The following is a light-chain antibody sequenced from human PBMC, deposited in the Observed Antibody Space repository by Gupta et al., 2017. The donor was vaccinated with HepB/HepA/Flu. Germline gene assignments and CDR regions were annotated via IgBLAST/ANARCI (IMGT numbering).Light chain of an antibody. Sequence: DIQMTQSPSSLSASVGDRVTITCRASQSISSYLNWYQQKPGKAPKLLIYAASSWQSGVPSRFSGSGCGTDVTLTISRRQPEDFAAYDCQQNDSNLMWTFGQGTKVEIK. CDR1: QSISSY. J-gene: IGKJ1*01. CDR2: AAS. V-gene: IGKV1-39*01. CDR3: QQNDSNLMWT.